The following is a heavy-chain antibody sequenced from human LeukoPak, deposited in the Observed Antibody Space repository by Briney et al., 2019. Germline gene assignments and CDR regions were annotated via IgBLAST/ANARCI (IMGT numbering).Heavy chain of an antibody. D-gene: IGHD1-26*01. CDR2: ISAYNGNT. Sequence: PWGSVKVSCKASGYTFTNCGINWVRQAPGQGLEWMGWISAYNGNTNYAQKLQGRVTMTTDTSTSTAYMELRSLRSDDTAVYYCARDLDQYSGRFGGFGHDFWGQGTLVTVSS. CDR1: GYTFTNCG. CDR3: ARDLDQYSGRFGGFGHDF. J-gene: IGHJ4*02. V-gene: IGHV1-18*01.